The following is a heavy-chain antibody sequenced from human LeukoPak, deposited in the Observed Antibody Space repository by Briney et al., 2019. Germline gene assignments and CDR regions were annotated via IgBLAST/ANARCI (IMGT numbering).Heavy chain of an antibody. CDR1: GFTFSSYA. CDR2: INPKSGDT. Sequence: GGSLRLSCAASGFTFSSYAMHWVRQAPGQGLEWMGWINPKSGDTNFAQKFQGRVTMTRDTSINTAYMELTRLTSDDTAVYSCARESRSGWVDAFDIWGQGTMVTVSS. J-gene: IGHJ3*02. CDR3: ARESRSGWVDAFDI. D-gene: IGHD6-19*01. V-gene: IGHV1-2*02.